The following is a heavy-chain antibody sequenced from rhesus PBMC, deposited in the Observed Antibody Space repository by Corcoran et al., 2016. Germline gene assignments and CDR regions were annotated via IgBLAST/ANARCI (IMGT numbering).Heavy chain of an antibody. CDR1: GFTCSSFG. V-gene: IGHV3-22*01. CDR2: INAGGGST. CDR3: ARDGGWSLNY. J-gene: IGHJ4*01. Sequence: EVQLVESGGGLVQPGGSLRLSCAASGFTCSSFGMHWARQAPGRGLQWVSAINAGGGSTWSTDSVKGRFTISRENAKNTLYLQMDSLRAEDTAVYYCARDGGWSLNYWGQGVLVTVSS. D-gene: IGHD2-21*01.